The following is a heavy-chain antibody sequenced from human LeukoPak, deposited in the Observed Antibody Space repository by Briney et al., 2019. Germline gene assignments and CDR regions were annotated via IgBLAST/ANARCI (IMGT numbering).Heavy chain of an antibody. J-gene: IGHJ4*02. CDR1: GGSIIDSSYY. CDR2: IYYFGTT. D-gene: IGHD6-13*01. V-gene: IGHV4-39*07. Sequence: SETLSLTCTVSGGSIIDSSYYWGWIRQPPGKGLEWIGNIYYFGTTLHNPSLKSRVTMSVDTSKNQFSLKLSSVTAADTAVYYCARDSHAWYGQYYFDFWGQGALVTVSS. CDR3: ARDSHAWYGQYYFDF.